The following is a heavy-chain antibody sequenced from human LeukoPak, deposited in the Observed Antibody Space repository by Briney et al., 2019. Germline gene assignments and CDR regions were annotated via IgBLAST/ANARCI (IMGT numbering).Heavy chain of an antibody. J-gene: IGHJ4*02. CDR1: GFTFSSYS. D-gene: IGHD3-16*01. CDR3: AKNAHLDYFDY. Sequence: PGGSLRLSCAASGFTFSSYSMNWVRQAPGKGLEWVSTISGSGGNIYNADSVKGRFTISRDNSKNTLYLQMKSLRAEDTAVYYCAKNAHLDYFDYWGQGTLVTVSS. V-gene: IGHV3-23*01. CDR2: ISGSGGNI.